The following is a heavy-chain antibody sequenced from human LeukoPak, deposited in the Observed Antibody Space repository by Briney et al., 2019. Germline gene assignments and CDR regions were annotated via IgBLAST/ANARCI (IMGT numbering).Heavy chain of an antibody. CDR1: GFTFNTYA. V-gene: IGHV3-23*01. Sequence: GGSVRLSCAASGFTFNTYAMSWVRQAPGKGLEWVSAISSNRGSTFHEDSVKGRFTISRDSSKNTLYLQMNSLRVEDTAVYYCARAPGLGASDYWGQGTLVTVSS. D-gene: IGHD1-26*01. CDR3: ARAPGLGASDY. J-gene: IGHJ4*02. CDR2: ISSNRGST.